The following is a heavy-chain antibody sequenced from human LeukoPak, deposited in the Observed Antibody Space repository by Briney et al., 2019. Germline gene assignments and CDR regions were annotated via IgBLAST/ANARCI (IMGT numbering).Heavy chain of an antibody. CDR3: ARGARLFQH. CDR1: GDSISSYY. D-gene: IGHD6-25*01. Sequence: SETLSLTCSVSGDSISSYYWTWIRQTPGKGLEWIAYIHYNGNTKSNPSLKSRVTISLDTSKNQFSLKLTSLTAADTAVYYCARGARLFQHWGQGTLVTVSS. V-gene: IGHV4-59*01. CDR2: IHYNGNT. J-gene: IGHJ1*01.